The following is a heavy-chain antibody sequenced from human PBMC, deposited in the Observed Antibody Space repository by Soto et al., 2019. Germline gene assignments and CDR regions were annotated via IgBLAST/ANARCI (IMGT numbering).Heavy chain of an antibody. CDR3: ARGRGSKGWYYYYYMDV. CDR1: GGSISSGGYY. D-gene: IGHD4-4*01. V-gene: IGHV4-31*03. J-gene: IGHJ6*03. CDR2: IYYSGST. Sequence: QVQLQESGPGLVKPSQTLSLTCTVSGGSISSGGYYWSWIRQHPGKGLEWIGYIYYSGSTYYNPSLKGRVTISVDTSKNQFSLKLSSVTAADTAVYYCARGRGSKGWYYYYYMDVWGKGTTVTVSS.